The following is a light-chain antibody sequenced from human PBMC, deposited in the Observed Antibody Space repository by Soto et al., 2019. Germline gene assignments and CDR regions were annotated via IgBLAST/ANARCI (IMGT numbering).Light chain of an antibody. J-gene: IGKJ5*01. CDR1: QSVSSN. CDR3: QQYDKWPQT. V-gene: IGKV3-15*01. CDR2: GAS. Sequence: EIVRTQSPAHLSVSPGYSDTISCQASQSVSSNLAWYQQEPGQAPRLLIYGASTRATGIPARFSGSGSGTEFTLTSSSLQSEDFAVYYCQQYDKWPQTFGQGTRLEIK.